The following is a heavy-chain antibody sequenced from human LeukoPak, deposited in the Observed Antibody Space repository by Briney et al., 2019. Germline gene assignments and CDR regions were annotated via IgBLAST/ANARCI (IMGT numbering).Heavy chain of an antibody. D-gene: IGHD3-22*01. CDR3: ARFPDDSSGYRHAFDI. CDR1: GGSISSGDYY. Sequence: SETLSLTCTVSGGSISSGDYYWSWIRQPPGKGLEWIGYIYYSGSTYYNPSLKSRVTISVDTSKNQFSLKLSSVTAADTAVYYCARFPDDSSGYRHAFDIWGQGTMVTVSS. J-gene: IGHJ3*02. CDR2: IYYSGST. V-gene: IGHV4-30-4*01.